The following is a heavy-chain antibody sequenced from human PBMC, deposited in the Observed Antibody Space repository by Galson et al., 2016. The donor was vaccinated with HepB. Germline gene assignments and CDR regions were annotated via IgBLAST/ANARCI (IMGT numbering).Heavy chain of an antibody. CDR1: GFTFGNYV. J-gene: IGHJ4*02. CDR2: ITHDGRNQ. D-gene: IGHD1-26*01. CDR3: ARSGDIPFTTVRNPLGDF. Sequence: SLRLSCAASGFTFGNYVMHWVRQAPGKGLEWVADITHDGRNQYYAASVTGRFTILRDNSKNTLYLQMSSLRPGDTAVYFCARSGDIPFTTVRNPLGDFWGQGTLVTVSS. V-gene: IGHV3-30*04.